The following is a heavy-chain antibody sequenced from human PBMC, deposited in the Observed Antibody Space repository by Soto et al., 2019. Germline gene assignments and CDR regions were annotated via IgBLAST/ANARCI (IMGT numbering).Heavy chain of an antibody. CDR1: GYTLTELS. CDR2: FDPEDGET. J-gene: IGHJ4*02. CDR3: ATDLTYYGSGSYDY. V-gene: IGHV1-24*01. D-gene: IGHD3-10*01. Sequence: GASVKVSCKVSGYTLTELSMHWVRQAPGKGLEWMGGFDPEDGETIYAQKFQGRVTMTEDTSTDTAYMELSSLRSEDTAVYYCATDLTYYGSGSYDYWGQGTLVTVSS.